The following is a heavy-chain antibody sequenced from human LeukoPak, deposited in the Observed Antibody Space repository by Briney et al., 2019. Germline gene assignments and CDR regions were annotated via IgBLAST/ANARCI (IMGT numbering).Heavy chain of an antibody. Sequence: SQTLSLTCAISGDSVSSNSATWNWIRQSPSRGLEWLGRTYYRSKWYNDYAESVKSRITINPDTSKNQFSLQLNSVTAEDTAVYYCARVGHPWGIEDAFDIWGQGTMVTVSS. CDR3: ARVGHPWGIEDAFDI. CDR2: TYYRSKWYN. V-gene: IGHV6-1*01. D-gene: IGHD3-16*01. CDR1: GDSVSSNSAT. J-gene: IGHJ3*02.